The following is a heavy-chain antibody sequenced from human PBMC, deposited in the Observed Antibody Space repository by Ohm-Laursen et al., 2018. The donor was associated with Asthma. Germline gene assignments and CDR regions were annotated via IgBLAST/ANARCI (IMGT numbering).Heavy chain of an antibody. J-gene: IGHJ5*02. CDR3: ARSLGTTVTGDRNWFDP. V-gene: IGHV1-2*04. CDR2: INPNSGGT. D-gene: IGHD4-11*01. Sequence: ASVKVSCKASGYTFTGYYMHWVRQAPGQGLEWMGWINPNSGGTNYAQKFQGWVTMTRDTSISTVYMELSSLRSEDTAVYYCARSLGTTVTGDRNWFDPWGQGTLVTVSS. CDR1: GYTFTGYY.